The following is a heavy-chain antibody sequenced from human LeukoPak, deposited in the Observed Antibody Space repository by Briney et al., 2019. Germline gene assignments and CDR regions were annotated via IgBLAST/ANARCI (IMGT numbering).Heavy chain of an antibody. CDR2: ISSSSSYI. V-gene: IGHV3-21*01. D-gene: IGHD5-18*01. CDR3: ASSPTAMKVDY. Sequence: GGSLRLSCAASGFTFSSYWMSWVRQAPGKGLEWVSSISSSSSYIYYADSVKGRFTISRDNAKNSLYLQMNSLRAEDTAVYYCASSPTAMKVDYWGQGTLVTVSS. J-gene: IGHJ4*02. CDR1: GFTFSSYW.